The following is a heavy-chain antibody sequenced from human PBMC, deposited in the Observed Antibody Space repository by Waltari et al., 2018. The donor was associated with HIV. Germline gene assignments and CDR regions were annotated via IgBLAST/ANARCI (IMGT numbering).Heavy chain of an antibody. V-gene: IGHV3-74*01. CDR3: ARGGYCSSAGCYASRYYFIMDV. J-gene: IGHJ6*02. CDR2: INSDGRST. Sequence: EVQLVESGGGLIQPGGSLSLSCAASGCTFSSYWLHWARHAPGKGLGCVSRINSDGRSTTDADSVRGRFTISRDNAKNTLYLQMNSLGAEDTAEYFCARGGYCSSAGCYASRYYFIMDVWGQGTTVTVSS. D-gene: IGHD2-2*01. CDR1: GCTFSSYW.